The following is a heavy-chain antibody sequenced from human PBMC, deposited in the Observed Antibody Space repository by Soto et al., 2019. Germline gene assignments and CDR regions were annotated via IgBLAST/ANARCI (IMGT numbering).Heavy chain of an antibody. V-gene: IGHV3-43*01. CDR3: ANVAFYYDSSAYYLDY. Sequence: PGGSLRLSCAASGFTFDDYTMHWVRQAPGKGLEWVSLISWDGGTTYYADSVKGRFTISRDNSKNSLYLQMNSLRTEDTALYYCANVAFYYDSSAYYLDYWGQGTLVTVSS. D-gene: IGHD3-22*01. CDR2: ISWDGGTT. J-gene: IGHJ4*02. CDR1: GFTFDDYT.